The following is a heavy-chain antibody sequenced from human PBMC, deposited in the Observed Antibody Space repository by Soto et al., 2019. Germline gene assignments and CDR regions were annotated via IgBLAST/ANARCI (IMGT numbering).Heavy chain of an antibody. CDR2: INYSGST. D-gene: IGHD1-26*01. Sequence: QLQLQESGPGLVKPSETLSLTCTVSGGSISSSSYYWGWIRQPPGKGLEWMGSINYSGSTYYNPSRKSRVTISVDTSKNQFSLKLSSVTAADTAVYYCARHEGSGSYYWGQGTLVTVSS. J-gene: IGHJ4*02. CDR1: GGSISSSSYY. V-gene: IGHV4-39*01. CDR3: ARHEGSGSYY.